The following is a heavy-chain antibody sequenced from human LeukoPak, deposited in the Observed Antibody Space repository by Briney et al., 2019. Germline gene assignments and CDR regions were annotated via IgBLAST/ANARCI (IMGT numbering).Heavy chain of an antibody. D-gene: IGHD6-19*01. Sequence: SETLSLTCTVYGGSIGGYYWNWIRQSPGQGLEWVGYIFSSGSTNYNPSLLSRVTISLDTSRNQFSLKLSSVTAADTAVYYCARDWGYSSGWSDGLDIWGQGTMVTVSS. V-gene: IGHV4-59*01. J-gene: IGHJ3*02. CDR1: GGSIGGYY. CDR2: IFSSGST. CDR3: ARDWGYSSGWSDGLDI.